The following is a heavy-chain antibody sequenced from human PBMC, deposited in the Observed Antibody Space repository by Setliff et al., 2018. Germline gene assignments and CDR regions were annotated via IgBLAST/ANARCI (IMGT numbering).Heavy chain of an antibody. Sequence: PGGSLRLSCAASGFTFSNHYMDWVRQAPGKGLEWIGRTRDKANTYTTEYAASVKGRFTVSRDDSENSLYLQMSSLKTEDTAVYYCLKGGWGATFHSWGQGTLVTVSS. J-gene: IGHJ5*01. V-gene: IGHV3-72*01. CDR3: LKGGWGATFHS. CDR1: GFTFSNHY. D-gene: IGHD1-26*01. CDR2: TRDKANTYTT.